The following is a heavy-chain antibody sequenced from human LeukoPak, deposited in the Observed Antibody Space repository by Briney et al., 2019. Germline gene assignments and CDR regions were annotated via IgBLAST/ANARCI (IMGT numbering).Heavy chain of an antibody. CDR2: ISGSGGST. CDR3: AKDSAYYYDSSGIDY. D-gene: IGHD3-22*01. Sequence: PGGSLRLSCAASGFTFSSYAMSWVRQAPGKGLEWVSAISGSGGSTYYADSVKGRFTISRDNSKNTLYLQMNSLRAEDTAVYYCAKDSAYYYDSSGIDYWGQGTLVTVSS. V-gene: IGHV3-23*01. CDR1: GFTFSSYA. J-gene: IGHJ4*02.